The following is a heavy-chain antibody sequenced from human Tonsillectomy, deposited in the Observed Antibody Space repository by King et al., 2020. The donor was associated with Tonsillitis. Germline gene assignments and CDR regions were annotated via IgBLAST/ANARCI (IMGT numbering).Heavy chain of an antibody. Sequence: QLQESGPGLVKPSETLSLTCTVSGGSISSYYWSWIRQPPGKGLEWIGYIYYSGSTNSNPSLKSRVTISVDTSKNQFSLKLSSVTAADTAVYYCARREYSSSSHFDYWGQGTLVTVSS. D-gene: IGHD6-6*01. CDR1: GGSISSYY. V-gene: IGHV4-59*08. CDR3: ARREYSSSSHFDY. J-gene: IGHJ4*02. CDR2: IYYSGST.